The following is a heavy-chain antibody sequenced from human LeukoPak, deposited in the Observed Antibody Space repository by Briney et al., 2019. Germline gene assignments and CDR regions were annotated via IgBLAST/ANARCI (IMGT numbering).Heavy chain of an antibody. D-gene: IGHD3-3*01. CDR3: AKARGRYYDFWGANDY. J-gene: IGHJ4*02. Sequence: PGGSLRLSCAASGFTFSSYAMHWVRQAPGKGLEWVSGISWNSGSIGYADSVKGRFTISRDNAKNSLYLQMNSLRAEDTALYYCAKARGRYYDFWGANDYWGQGTLVTVSS. V-gene: IGHV3-9*01. CDR1: GFTFSSYA. CDR2: ISWNSGSI.